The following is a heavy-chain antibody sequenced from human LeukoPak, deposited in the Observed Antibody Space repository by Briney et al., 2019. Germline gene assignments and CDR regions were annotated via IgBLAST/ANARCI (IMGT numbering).Heavy chain of an antibody. V-gene: IGHV1-69*13. J-gene: IGHJ5*02. CDR2: IIPIFGTA. Sequence: SVKVSCKASGGTFSSYAISWVRQAPGQGLEWMGGIIPIFGTANYAQKVQGRVTITADESTSTAYMELSSLRSEDTAVYYCARDKGVLRYFDWFQNWFDPWGQGTLVTVSS. D-gene: IGHD3-9*01. CDR3: ARDKGVLRYFDWFQNWFDP. CDR1: GGTFSSYA.